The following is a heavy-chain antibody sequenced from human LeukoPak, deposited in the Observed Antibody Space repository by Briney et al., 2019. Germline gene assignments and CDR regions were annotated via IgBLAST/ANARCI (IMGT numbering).Heavy chain of an antibody. V-gene: IGHV3-30*18. Sequence: GGSLRLSFAASGFTFSSSGMHWVRQAPAKGLDWVAVISYDGNNKYYADSVKGRFTISRDNSKNTLYLQMNSLRAEDTAVYYCAKARLGYSYDLFDYWGQGTLVTVSS. D-gene: IGHD5-18*01. CDR1: GFTFSSSG. J-gene: IGHJ4*02. CDR2: ISYDGNNK. CDR3: AKARLGYSYDLFDY.